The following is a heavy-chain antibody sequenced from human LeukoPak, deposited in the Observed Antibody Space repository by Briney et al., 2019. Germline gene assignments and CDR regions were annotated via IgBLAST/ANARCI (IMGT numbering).Heavy chain of an antibody. CDR3: TRGCSGGSCSRDAMDV. Sequence: PGESLKISCKASGYSFSSDWIAWVRQMPGKGLEWMGITFPIDSETTYSPSFQGQVTISADKSISTAYLQWSSLKASDTAMYYCTRGCSGGSCSRDAMDVWGQGTMVTVSS. D-gene: IGHD2-15*01. V-gene: IGHV5-51*01. CDR1: GYSFSSDW. J-gene: IGHJ6*02. CDR2: TFPIDSET.